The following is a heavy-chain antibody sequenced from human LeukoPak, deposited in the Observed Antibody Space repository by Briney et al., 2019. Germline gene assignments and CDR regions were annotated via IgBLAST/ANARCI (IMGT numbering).Heavy chain of an antibody. D-gene: IGHD3-3*01. V-gene: IGHV4-34*01. CDR2: INHSGST. Sequence: SETLSLTCAVYGGSFSGYYWSWIRQPPGKGLVWIGEINHSGSTNYNPSLKSRVTISVDTSKNQFSLKLSSVTAADTAVYYCARSSRRYYYFLGDWGQGTLVTVSS. CDR1: GGSFSGYY. J-gene: IGHJ4*02. CDR3: ARSSRRYYYFLGD.